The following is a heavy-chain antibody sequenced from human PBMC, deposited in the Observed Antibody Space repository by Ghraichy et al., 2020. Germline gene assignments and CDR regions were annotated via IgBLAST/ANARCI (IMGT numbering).Heavy chain of an antibody. CDR3: ARGIAYSSSWYFDY. Sequence: ETLSLTCTVSGGSISSYYWSWIRQPPGKGLEWIGYIYHSGSTNYNPSLKSRVTISVDTSKNQFSLKLSSVTAADTAVYYCARGIAYSSSWYFDYWGQGTLVTVSS. CDR2: IYHSGST. CDR1: GGSISSYY. D-gene: IGHD6-13*01. J-gene: IGHJ4*02. V-gene: IGHV4-59*01.